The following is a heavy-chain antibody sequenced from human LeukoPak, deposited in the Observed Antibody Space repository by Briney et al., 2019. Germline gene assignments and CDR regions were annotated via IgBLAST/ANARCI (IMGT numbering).Heavy chain of an antibody. CDR3: GSGGVPTGLDR. Sequence: GGSLRLSCPASGFTFRDAWMGWIRQAPGKGLEWVANISPDGSEEAYVNSVRGRSTISRDNVQNSVTLQMNRLRAEDSAVYFCGSGGVPTGLDRWGQGTLV. V-gene: IGHV3-7*01. CDR1: GFTFRDAW. D-gene: IGHD3-16*01. CDR2: ISPDGSEE. J-gene: IGHJ5*02.